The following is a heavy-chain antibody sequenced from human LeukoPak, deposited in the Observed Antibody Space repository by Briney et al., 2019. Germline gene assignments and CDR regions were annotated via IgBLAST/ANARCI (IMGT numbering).Heavy chain of an antibody. CDR2: ISFDGDNK. CDR3: ARDGYNSRAFDI. J-gene: IGHJ3*02. CDR1: GFTFSSYA. D-gene: IGHD5-24*01. V-gene: IGHV3-30-3*01. Sequence: GGSLRLSCAASGFTFSSYAMLWVRQAPGKGLDWVALISFDGDNKDFADSVKGRFTISRDNSKNTLYLQMNSLRAEDTAVYYCARDGYNSRAFDIWGQGTMVTVSS.